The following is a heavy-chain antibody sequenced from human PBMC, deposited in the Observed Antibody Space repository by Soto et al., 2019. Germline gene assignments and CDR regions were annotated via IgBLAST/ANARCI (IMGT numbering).Heavy chain of an antibody. V-gene: IGHV4-34*01. CDR3: ARVPGP. CDR2: INHSGST. J-gene: IGHJ5*02. Sequence: PSESLSLTCAAYCGTFSGSYWSWIRQPPGKGLEWIGEINHSGSTNYNPSLKSRVTMSVDTSKNQFSLKLSSVTAADTAVYYCARVPGPWGQGTLVTVSS. CDR1: CGTFSGSY.